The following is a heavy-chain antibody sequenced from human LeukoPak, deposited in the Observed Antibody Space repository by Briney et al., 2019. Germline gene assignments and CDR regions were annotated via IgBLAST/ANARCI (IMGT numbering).Heavy chain of an antibody. CDR1: GGSISNYY. CDR3: GGHVGKWGFDY. J-gene: IGHJ4*02. CDR2: IYYSGGT. Sequence: SETLSLTCTVSGGSISNYYWSWIRQPPGKGLEWIGNIYYSGGTKYSPSLKSRVTISVDTSKNQFSLKLTSVTAADTAVYYCGGHVGKWGFDYWGQGALVTVSS. D-gene: IGHD7-27*01. V-gene: IGHV4-59*08.